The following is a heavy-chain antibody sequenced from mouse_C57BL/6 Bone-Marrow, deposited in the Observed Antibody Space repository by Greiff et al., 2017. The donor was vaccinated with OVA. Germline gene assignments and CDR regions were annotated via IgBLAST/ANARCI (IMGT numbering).Heavy chain of an antibody. V-gene: IGHV10-3*01. CDR1: GFTFNTYA. D-gene: IGHD2-4*01. J-gene: IGHJ3*01. CDR3: VGGAYYYDYDGAWFAY. CDR2: IRSKSSNYAT. Sequence: DVQLVESGGGLVQPKGSLKLSCAASGFTFNTYAMHWVRQAPGKGLEWVARIRSKSSNYATYYADSVKDRFTISRDDSPSMLYLQMNNLKTEDTAMYYCVGGAYYYDYDGAWFAYWGQGTLVTVSA.